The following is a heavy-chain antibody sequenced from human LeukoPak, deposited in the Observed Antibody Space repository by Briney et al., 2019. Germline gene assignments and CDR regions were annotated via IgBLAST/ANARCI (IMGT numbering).Heavy chain of an antibody. CDR3: ARGGYSGYDLIIRGESDAFDI. CDR1: GYTFTGYY. J-gene: IGHJ3*02. Sequence: GASVKVSCKASGYTFTGYYMHWVRQAPGQGLEWVGWINPNSGGTNYAQKFQGRVTMTRDTSISTAYMELSRLRSDDTAVYYCARGGYSGYDLIIRGESDAFDIWGQGTMVTVSS. D-gene: IGHD5-12*01. CDR2: INPNSGGT. V-gene: IGHV1-2*02.